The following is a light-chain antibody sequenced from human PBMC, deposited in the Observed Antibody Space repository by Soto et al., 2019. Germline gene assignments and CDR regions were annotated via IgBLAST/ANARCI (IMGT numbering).Light chain of an antibody. J-gene: IGKJ2*01. CDR2: KAS. CDR3: QQYNSYSPYT. V-gene: IGKV1-5*03. Sequence: DIQMTQSPSSLSASVGDRVTITCQARQDISNYLNWYQQKPGKAPKLLIYKASTLHTGVPSRFSGSGSGTEFTLTISNLQPDDFATYYCQQYNSYSPYTFGQGTKVDIK. CDR1: QDISNY.